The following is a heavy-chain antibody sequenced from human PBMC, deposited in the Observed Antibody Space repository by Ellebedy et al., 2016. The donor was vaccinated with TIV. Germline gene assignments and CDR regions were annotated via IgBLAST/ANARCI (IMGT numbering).Heavy chain of an antibody. CDR3: ARAPTVGSGRGILDY. CDR2: IKQDGSEK. CDR1: GLSVSSNY. J-gene: IGHJ4*02. D-gene: IGHD3-10*01. V-gene: IGHV3-7*01. Sequence: GESLKISCAASGLSVSSNYMTWVRQAPGKGLEWVANIKQDGSEKYYVDSVKGRFTISRDNAKNSLYLQMNSLRDEDTAVYYCARAPTVGSGRGILDYWGQGTLVTVSS.